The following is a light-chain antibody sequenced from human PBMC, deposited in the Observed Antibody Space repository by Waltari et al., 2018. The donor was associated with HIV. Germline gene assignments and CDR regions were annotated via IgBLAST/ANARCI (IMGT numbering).Light chain of an antibody. CDR1: SSGIAYFDS. Sequence: QSALTQPGSVSGAPGQSVTISCTGTSSGIAYFDSCSWHQQYPGKAPKGIIHDVSQRPSGVPHRFTASKSGTTASLTISGLQDEDEADYYCCSYAGPYTYVCGTGTKVTVL. V-gene: IGLV2-11*01. CDR3: CSYAGPYTYV. CDR2: DVS. J-gene: IGLJ1*01.